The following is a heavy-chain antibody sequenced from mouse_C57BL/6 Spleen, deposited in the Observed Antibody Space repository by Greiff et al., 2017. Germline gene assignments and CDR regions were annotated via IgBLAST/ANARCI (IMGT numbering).Heavy chain of an antibody. V-gene: IGHV1-18*01. CDR1: GYTFTDYN. Sequence: VQLQQSGPELVKPGASVKIPCKASGYTFTDYNMDWVKQSHGKSLEWIGDLTPNNGGTIYNQKFKGKATLTVYKSSSTAYMELRSLTSEDTAVYDGARSSNYDGSSRDYWGQGTTLTVSS. CDR2: LTPNNGGT. D-gene: IGHD1-1*01. CDR3: ARSSNYDGSSRDY. J-gene: IGHJ2*01.